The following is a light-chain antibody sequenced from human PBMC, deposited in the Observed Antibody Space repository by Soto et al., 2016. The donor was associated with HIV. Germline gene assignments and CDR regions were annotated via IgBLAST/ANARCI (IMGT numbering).Light chain of an antibody. CDR2: QDS. CDR1: NSGIKR. Sequence: SYELAQPPSVSVAPGKTARLTCGGDNSGIKRIHWYQEKPGQSPVLVIYQDSKRPSGIPERFSGSNSGNTATLTISGTQAMDEADYYCQAWDSSTVVFGGGTKLTVL. V-gene: IGLV3-1*01. CDR3: QAWDSSTVV. J-gene: IGLJ2*01.